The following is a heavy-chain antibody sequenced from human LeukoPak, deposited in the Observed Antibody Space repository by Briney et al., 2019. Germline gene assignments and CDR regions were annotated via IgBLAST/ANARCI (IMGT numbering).Heavy chain of an antibody. J-gene: IGHJ6*02. V-gene: IGHV3-21*01. CDR2: ISSSSSYI. D-gene: IGHD5-12*01. CDR1: GFTFSSYS. CDR3: ARDSENSGYDAYYYYGMDV. Sequence: GGSLRLSCAASGFTFSSYSMNWVRQAPGKGREWVSSISSSSSYIYYADSVKGRFTISRDNAKNSLYLQMNSLRAEDTAVYYCARDSENSGYDAYYYYGMDVWGQGTTVTVSS.